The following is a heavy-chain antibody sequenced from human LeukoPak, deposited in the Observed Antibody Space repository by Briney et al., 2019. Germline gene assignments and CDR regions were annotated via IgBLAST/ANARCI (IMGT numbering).Heavy chain of an antibody. V-gene: IGHV3-30*02. Sequence: PGGSLRLSCAASGFALSGYAMHWVRQAPGKGLEWVAFIQFDRSTKYSDSMKGRFTISRDNGKNTVYLEVNSLRAEDTALYYCAKAADNFDMWGQGTMVTVSS. CDR3: AKAADNFDM. D-gene: IGHD2-15*01. J-gene: IGHJ3*02. CDR2: IQFDRSTK. CDR1: GFALSGYA.